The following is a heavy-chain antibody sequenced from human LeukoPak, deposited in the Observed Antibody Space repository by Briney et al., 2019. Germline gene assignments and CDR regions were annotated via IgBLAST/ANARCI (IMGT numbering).Heavy chain of an antibody. CDR2: TSYDESTK. J-gene: IGHJ4*02. Sequence: PGRSLRLSCAASAFTFSSYAMHWVRQAPGKGLEWVAVTSYDESTKHYADSVKGRFTISRDNYKNTLYLQTNSLRADDTAVYYCARDRKWLLTFDLWGQGTLVTVSS. D-gene: IGHD6-19*01. CDR3: ARDRKWLLTFDL. V-gene: IGHV3-30-3*01. CDR1: AFTFSSYA.